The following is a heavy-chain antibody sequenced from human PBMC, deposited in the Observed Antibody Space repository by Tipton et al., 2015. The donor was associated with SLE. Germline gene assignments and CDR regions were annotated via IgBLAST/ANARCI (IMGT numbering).Heavy chain of an antibody. J-gene: IGHJ4*02. CDR3: ARGGVGGYDYFDY. CDR2: IYHNGSP. V-gene: IGHV4-30-2*05. CDR1: GDSIRRAGYS. Sequence: TLSLTCAVSGDSIRRAGYSWSWIRQPPGKGLEWIGYIYHNGSPYYNPSLKSRVTISADTSKNHFSLNLSSVTAADTAGYYCARGGVGGYDYFDYWGQGALVTVSS. D-gene: IGHD5-12*01.